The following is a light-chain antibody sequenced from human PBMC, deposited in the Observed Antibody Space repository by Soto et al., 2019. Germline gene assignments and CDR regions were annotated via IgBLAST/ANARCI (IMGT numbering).Light chain of an antibody. J-gene: IGLJ2*01. Sequence: QSALTQPPSASGTPGQRVSIPCSGSSSNIGSNSVTWYQQFLGKAPKLLIYGSNQRPSGVPDRFSGSKSGTSASLAISGLQSEDESDYYCAAWDDTLNGPVFGGGTKVTVL. CDR1: SSNIGSNS. V-gene: IGLV1-44*01. CDR3: AAWDDTLNGPV. CDR2: GSN.